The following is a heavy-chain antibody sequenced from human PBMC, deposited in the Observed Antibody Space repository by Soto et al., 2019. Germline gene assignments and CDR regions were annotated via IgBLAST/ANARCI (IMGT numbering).Heavy chain of an antibody. D-gene: IGHD5-12*01. V-gene: IGHV3-23*01. Sequence: GGSLRLSCAASGFTFSSYAMSWVRQAPGKGLEWVSAISGSGGSTYYADSVKGRFAISRDNSKNTLYLQMNSLRAEDTAVYYCAKVNSGYDGYYYYGMDIWGQGTTVTVSS. CDR1: GFTFSSYA. CDR3: AKVNSGYDGYYYYGMDI. CDR2: ISGSGGST. J-gene: IGHJ6*02.